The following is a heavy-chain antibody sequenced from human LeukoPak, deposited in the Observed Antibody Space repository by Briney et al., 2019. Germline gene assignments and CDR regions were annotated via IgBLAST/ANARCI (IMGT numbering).Heavy chain of an antibody. CDR1: GGSISSGSYY. V-gene: IGHV4-61*02. J-gene: IGHJ4*02. CDR3: AREQRYYDFWSGYSSSYYFDY. Sequence: SETLSLTCTVSGGSISSGSYYWSWIRQPAGKGLEWIGRIYSSGSTNYNPSLKSRVTISVDTSKNQFSLKLSSVTAADTAVYYCAREQRYYDFWSGYSSSYYFDYWGQGTLVTVSS. D-gene: IGHD3-3*01. CDR2: IYSSGST.